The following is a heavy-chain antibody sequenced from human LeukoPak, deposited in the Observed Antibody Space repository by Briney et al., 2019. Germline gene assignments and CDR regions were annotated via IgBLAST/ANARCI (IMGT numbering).Heavy chain of an antibody. CDR1: GFTFSSYA. Sequence: GGSLRLSCAASGFTFSSYAMSWVRQAPGKGLEWVAVISYDGSNKYYADSVKGRFTISRDNPKNTLYLQMNSLRAEDTAVYYCAKSPSGAAAATGDYWGQGTLVTVSS. CDR3: AKSPSGAAAATGDY. CDR2: ISYDGSNK. V-gene: IGHV3-30*18. J-gene: IGHJ4*02. D-gene: IGHD6-13*01.